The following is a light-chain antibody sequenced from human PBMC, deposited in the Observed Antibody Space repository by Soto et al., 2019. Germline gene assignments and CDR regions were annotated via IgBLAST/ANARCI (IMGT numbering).Light chain of an antibody. V-gene: IGKV3-20*01. CDR1: QSVSSSY. CDR3: QQDGISPQT. J-gene: IGKJ1*01. Sequence: EIVLTQSPGTLSLSPGERATISCRASQSVSSSYLAWYQQKPGQAPRLLSYGASSRATGIPDRFSGSGSGPAFTRTINRLKPEDVEVDDYQQDGISPQTFGQGTKVEIK. CDR2: GAS.